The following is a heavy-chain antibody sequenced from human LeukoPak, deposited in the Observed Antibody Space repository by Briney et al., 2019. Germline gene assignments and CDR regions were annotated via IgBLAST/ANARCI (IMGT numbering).Heavy chain of an antibody. Sequence: SETLSLTCTVSGGXISSSSSYWGWIRQPPGKRLEWVGSIFYSGSTYYNPSLKSRVTISVDTSKNQFSLKLTSVTAADTAVYYCARHPSAFSSYGYSWGQGTLVTVSS. V-gene: IGHV4-39*01. CDR1: GGXISSSSSY. CDR2: IFYSGST. D-gene: IGHD5-18*01. CDR3: ARHPSAFSSYGYS. J-gene: IGHJ4*02.